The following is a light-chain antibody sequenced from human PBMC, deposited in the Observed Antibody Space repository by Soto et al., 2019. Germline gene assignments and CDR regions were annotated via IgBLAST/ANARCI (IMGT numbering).Light chain of an antibody. CDR3: YSTDSSGNHRV. V-gene: IGLV3-10*01. CDR2: EDN. CDR1: ALPKKY. J-gene: IGLJ3*02. Sequence: SYELTQPPSVSVSPGQTARITCSGDALPKKYAYWYQQTSGQAPVLVIYEDNKRPSGIPERFSGSSSGTMATLTISGAQVEDEADYYCYSTDSSGNHRVFGGGTQLTVL.